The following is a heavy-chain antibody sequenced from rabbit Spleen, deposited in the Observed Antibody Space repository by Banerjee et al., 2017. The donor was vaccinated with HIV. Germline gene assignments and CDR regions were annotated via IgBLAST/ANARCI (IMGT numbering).Heavy chain of an antibody. D-gene: IGHD5-1*01. CDR1: GFSLSNYW. CDR3: GRDTVGKLGDTDL. J-gene: IGHJ3*01. Sequence: LTLTCTVSGFSLSNYWVCWVRQAPGKGLEWIGCISTGSGGGTDYASWAKGRFTISKTSSTTVTLQMTSLTAADMATYFCGRDTVGKLGDTDLWGQGTLVTVS. CDR2: ISTGSGGGT. V-gene: IGHV1S45*01.